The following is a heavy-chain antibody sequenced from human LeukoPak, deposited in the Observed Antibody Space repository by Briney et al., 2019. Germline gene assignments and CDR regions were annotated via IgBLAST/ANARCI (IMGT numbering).Heavy chain of an antibody. J-gene: IGHJ4*02. CDR3: ARDLELVYYDSSGYDY. CDR2: LRSDGGSS. V-gene: IGHV3-74*01. CDR1: GFTFSTYFW. D-gene: IGHD3-22*01. Sequence: GGSLRLSCAASGFTFSTYFWMHWVRQAPGKGLVWVSRLRSDGGSSAYADFVRGRFTISRDNARNTLYLQMNSLRAEDTAVYYCARDLELVYYDSSGYDYWGQGTLVIVSS.